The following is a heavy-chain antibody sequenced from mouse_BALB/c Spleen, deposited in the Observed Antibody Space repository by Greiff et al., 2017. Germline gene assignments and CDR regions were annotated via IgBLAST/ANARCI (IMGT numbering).Heavy chain of an antibody. V-gene: IGHV1-4*02. CDR1: GYTFTNYT. D-gene: IGHD2-4*01. J-gene: IGHJ4*01. Sequence: QVQLKESAAELARPGASVKMSCKASGYTFTNYTMHWVKQRPGQGLEWIGYINPSSGYTEYNQKFKDKTTLTADKSSITAYMQLSSLTSEDSAVYYCAKRGPYDYDYTMDYWGQGTSVTVSS. CDR3: AKRGPYDYDYTMDY. CDR2: INPSSGYT.